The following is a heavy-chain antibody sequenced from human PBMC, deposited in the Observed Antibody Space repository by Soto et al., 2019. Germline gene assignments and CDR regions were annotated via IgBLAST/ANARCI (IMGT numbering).Heavy chain of an antibody. Sequence: VHLLDSGGGLVQRAGSLRLSCVASGFTFNNYAMNWVRQAPGKGMEWVSNIGGRGGNTFYADSMRGCFTISRDNSKNTVYLQMNNLIIEYSATYYCAKPSAYVDFAGSFDSGGQGTLVTVSP. CDR3: AKPSAYVDFAGSFDS. CDR1: GFTFNNYA. CDR2: IGGRGGNT. D-gene: IGHD6-25*01. J-gene: IGHJ4*02. V-gene: IGHV3-23*01.